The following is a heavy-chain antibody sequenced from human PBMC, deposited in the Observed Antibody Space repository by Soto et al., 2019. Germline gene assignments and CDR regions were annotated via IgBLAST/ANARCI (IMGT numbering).Heavy chain of an antibody. CDR3: TRPEDLCGYPEAFDS. D-gene: IGHD3-22*01. CDR2: IRTKPNNYAT. CDR1: AFSFSGTA. J-gene: IGHJ4*02. Sequence: DVQLVESGGGLVQPGGSLKLSCASSAFSFSGTAVHWVRQASGKGLEWVGRIRTKPNNYATTYAASVTGRFTISRDDSKNTVYLQMNSLKTEDTAVYYCTRPEDLCGYPEAFDSWGQGALVTVSS. V-gene: IGHV3-73*02.